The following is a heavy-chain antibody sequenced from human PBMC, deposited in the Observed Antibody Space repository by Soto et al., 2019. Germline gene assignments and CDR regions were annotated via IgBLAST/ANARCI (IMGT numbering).Heavy chain of an antibody. CDR3: ARMRMDSSGYYYYYGMDV. Sequence: PGGSLRLSCAASGFTFSSYDMHWVRQATGKGLEWVSAISTAGDTYYPGSVKGRFTISRENAKNSLYLQMNSLRAEDTAVYYCARMRMDSSGYYYYYGMDVWGQGTTVTVSS. J-gene: IGHJ6*02. V-gene: IGHV3-13*01. CDR2: ISTAGDT. CDR1: GFTFSSYD. D-gene: IGHD3-22*01.